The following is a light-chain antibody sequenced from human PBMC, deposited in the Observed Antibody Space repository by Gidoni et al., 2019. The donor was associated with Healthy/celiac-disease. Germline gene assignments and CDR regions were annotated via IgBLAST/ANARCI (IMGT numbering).Light chain of an antibody. J-gene: IGKJ2*01. V-gene: IGKV6-21*02. CDR2: SSS. CDR1: QSIGSS. CDR3: HQSGSLPYT. Sequence: EIVLTQSPDFQSVTPKEKVTITCRASQSIGSSLHWYQEKPDQSPKLLVKSSSQSISGVPSRFSGSGSGTDFTLTINCLEAEDAATYYCHQSGSLPYTFGQGTKLEIK.